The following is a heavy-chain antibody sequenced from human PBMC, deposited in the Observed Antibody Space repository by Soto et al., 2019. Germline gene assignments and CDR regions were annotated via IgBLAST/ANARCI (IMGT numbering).Heavy chain of an antibody. J-gene: IGHJ6*02. V-gene: IGHV1-2*04. CDR3: ARAEMATTYYYYGMDV. D-gene: IGHD5-12*01. CDR1: GYTFIGYY. CDR2: INPNSGGT. Sequence: GASVKVSCKAPGYTFIGYYMHWVRQAPGQGLEWMGWINPNSGGTNYAQKFQGWVTMTRDTSISTAYMELSRLRSDDMAVYYCARAEMATTYYYYGMDVWGQGTTVTVPS.